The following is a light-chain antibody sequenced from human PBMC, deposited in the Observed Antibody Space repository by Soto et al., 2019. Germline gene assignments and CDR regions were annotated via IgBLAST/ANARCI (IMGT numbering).Light chain of an antibody. J-gene: IGKJ1*01. CDR3: HHYGSAPWT. CDR2: GAS. Sequence: EIVLTQSPGTLSLSPGERATLSCRASQSVGDNLLAWYHQSPGQAPRLLIYGASSRATGIPDRFSGSGSGTDFTLTIDRLEPEDFALYFCHHYGSAPWTFGQGTDVEIK. V-gene: IGKV3-20*01. CDR1: QSVGDNL.